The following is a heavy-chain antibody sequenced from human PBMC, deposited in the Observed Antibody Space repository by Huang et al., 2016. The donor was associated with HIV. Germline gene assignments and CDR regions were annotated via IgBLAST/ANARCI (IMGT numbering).Heavy chain of an antibody. CDR2: ISGSSTYI. Sequence: EVQLVESGGGLVRPGGSLTLSCAASGFTFSDYSMSWVRQAPGKGLGGVSHISGSSTYIYYVDSVKGRFAISRDNAKNLLLLQMNSLRAEDTALYYCARRYNWNYVAHGFDIWGQGTMVTVSS. V-gene: IGHV3-21*06. CDR1: GFTFSDYS. D-gene: IGHD1-7*01. J-gene: IGHJ3*02. CDR3: ARRYNWNYVAHGFDI.